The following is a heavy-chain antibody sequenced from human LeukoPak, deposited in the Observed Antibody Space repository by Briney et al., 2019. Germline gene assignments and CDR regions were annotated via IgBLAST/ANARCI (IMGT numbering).Heavy chain of an antibody. Sequence: PGRSLRLSFAASGFTFSSYGMHWVRQAPGKGLEWVTLISYDGGHKNYADSVKGRFTIFRDNSKNTLYLQMNSLRAEDTAVYYCAKDMDVHCSSTSCYVPGMDVWGQGTTVTVSS. CDR2: ISYDGGHK. CDR3: AKDMDVHCSSTSCYVPGMDV. V-gene: IGHV3-30*18. CDR1: GFTFSSYG. D-gene: IGHD2-2*01. J-gene: IGHJ6*02.